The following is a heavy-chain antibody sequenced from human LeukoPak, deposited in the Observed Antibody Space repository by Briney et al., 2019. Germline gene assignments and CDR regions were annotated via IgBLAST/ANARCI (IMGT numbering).Heavy chain of an antibody. Sequence: ASVKVSCKASGYTFTSYGISWVRQAPGQGLEWMGWISAYNGNTNYAQKLQGRVTMTRDTSTSTVYMELSSLRSEDTAVYYCARDLVGADFDYWGQGTLVTVSS. J-gene: IGHJ4*02. CDR2: ISAYNGNT. CDR1: GYTFTSYG. D-gene: IGHD1-26*01. V-gene: IGHV1-18*01. CDR3: ARDLVGADFDY.